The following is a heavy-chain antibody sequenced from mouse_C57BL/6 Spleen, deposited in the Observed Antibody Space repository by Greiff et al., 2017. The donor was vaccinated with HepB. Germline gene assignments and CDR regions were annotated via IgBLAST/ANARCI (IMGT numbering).Heavy chain of an antibody. Sequence: EVKVVESGAELVKPGASVKLSCTASGFNIKDYYMHWVKQRTEQGLEWIGRIDPEDGETKYAPKFQGKATITADPSSNTAYLQLSSLTSEDTAVYYCARKAITTSFDYWGQGTTLTVSS. CDR3: ARKAITTSFDY. CDR2: IDPEDGET. D-gene: IGHD2-4*01. V-gene: IGHV14-2*01. CDR1: GFNIKDYY. J-gene: IGHJ2*01.